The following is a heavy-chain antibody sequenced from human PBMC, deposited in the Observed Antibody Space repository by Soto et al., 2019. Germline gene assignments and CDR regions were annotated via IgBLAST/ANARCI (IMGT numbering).Heavy chain of an antibody. V-gene: IGHV3-30*03. CDR2: ISYDGSNK. CDR3: ASWGHIVPVSPTDFDH. Sequence: SLRLCYAASGGTCISYGGHWVRQATGKGLEWVAVISYDGSNKYYADSVEGRFTVSRDNAKNTPYLQMHSLRAEDTAMYYCASWGHIVPVSPTDFDHWGEGTLVTVSS. D-gene: IGHD2-21*01. CDR1: GGTCISYG. J-gene: IGHJ4*02.